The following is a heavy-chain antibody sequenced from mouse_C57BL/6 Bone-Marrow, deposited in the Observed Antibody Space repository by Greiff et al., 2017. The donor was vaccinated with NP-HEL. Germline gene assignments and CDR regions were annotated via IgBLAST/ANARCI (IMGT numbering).Heavy chain of an antibody. CDR1: GFSFNTYA. V-gene: IGHV10-1*01. CDR3: VRRRWDGAMDY. D-gene: IGHD4-1*01. J-gene: IGHJ4*01. CDR2: IRSKSNNYAT. Sequence: EVQLVESGGGLVQPKGSLKLSCAASGFSFNTYAMNWVRQAPGKGLEWVARIRSKSNNYATYYADSVKNRFTISRDDSESMLYMQMNNCKSEDTAMYYWVRRRWDGAMDYWGQGTSVTVSS.